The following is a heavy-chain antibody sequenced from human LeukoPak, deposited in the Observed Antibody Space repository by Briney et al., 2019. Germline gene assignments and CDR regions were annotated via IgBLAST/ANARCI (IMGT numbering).Heavy chain of an antibody. D-gene: IGHD3-3*01. CDR2: INSDGSST. CDR3: AASTIFGVVISDY. J-gene: IGHJ4*02. V-gene: IGHV3-74*01. Sequence: HRGGSLRLSCAASGFTFSSYWMHWVREATGKGLVWVSRINSDGSSTSYADSVKGRFTISRDNAKNTLYLQMNSLRAEDTAVYYCAASTIFGVVISDYWGQGTLVTVSS. CDR1: GFTFSSYW.